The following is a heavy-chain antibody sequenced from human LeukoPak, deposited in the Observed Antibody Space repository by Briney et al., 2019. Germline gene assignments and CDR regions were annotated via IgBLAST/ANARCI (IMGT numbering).Heavy chain of an antibody. J-gene: IGHJ6*04. D-gene: IGHD3-3*01. CDR2: IYYSGST. Sequence: SETLSLTCTVSGGSISSGGYYWSWIRQHPGKGLEWIGYIYYSGSTYYNPSLKSRVTISVDTSKNQFSLKLSSVTAADTAVYYCASTHYDFWSVKVWGKGTTVTVSS. CDR1: GGSISSGGYY. V-gene: IGHV4-31*03. CDR3: ASTHYDFWSVKV.